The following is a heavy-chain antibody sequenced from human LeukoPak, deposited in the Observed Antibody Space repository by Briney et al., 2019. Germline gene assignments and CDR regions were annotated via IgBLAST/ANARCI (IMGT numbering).Heavy chain of an antibody. CDR3: ARGYCSSTSCYIFDY. J-gene: IGHJ4*02. D-gene: IGHD2-2*01. Sequence: ASQTLSLTCAVSGGSISSGGYSWSWIRQPPGKGLEWIGYIYHSGSTYYNPSLKSRVTISVDRSKNQFSLKLSSVTAADTAVYYCARGYCSSTSCYIFDYWGQGILVTVSS. CDR1: GGSISSGGYS. V-gene: IGHV4-30-2*01. CDR2: IYHSGST.